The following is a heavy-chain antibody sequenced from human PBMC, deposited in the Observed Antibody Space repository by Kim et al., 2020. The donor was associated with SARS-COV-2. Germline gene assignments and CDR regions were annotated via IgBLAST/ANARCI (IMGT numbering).Heavy chain of an antibody. CDR2: IDYSETT. J-gene: IGHJ6*02. D-gene: IGHD2-15*01. CDR3: ARGGQPSMVVVGLDV. V-gene: IGHV4-31*03. CDR1: GGSINNDAYY. Sequence: SETLSLTCTVSGGSINNDAYYWTWIRQHPGKGLEWIGHIDYSETTHYSPSLKSRVIISLDPSKNQFSLKLSSVTAADTAMYYCARGGQPSMVVVGLDVWGQGTTVTVSS.